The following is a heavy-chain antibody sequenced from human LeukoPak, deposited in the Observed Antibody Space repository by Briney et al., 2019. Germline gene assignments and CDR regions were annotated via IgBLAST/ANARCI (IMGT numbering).Heavy chain of an antibody. CDR2: ISYDGTNK. J-gene: IGHJ5*02. V-gene: IGHV3-30-3*01. CDR1: GFTFSSYA. Sequence: QPGRSLRLSCAAPGFTFSSYAMHWVRQAPGKGLEWVAVISYDGTNKYYADSVKGRFTISRDNPKNTLYLQMNSLRGEDTAVYYCARSDYGDYVAWGQGTLVTVSS. CDR3: ARSDYGDYVA. D-gene: IGHD4-17*01.